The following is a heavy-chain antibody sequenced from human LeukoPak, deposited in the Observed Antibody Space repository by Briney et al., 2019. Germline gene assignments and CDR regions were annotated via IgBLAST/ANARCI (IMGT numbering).Heavy chain of an antibody. CDR3: ARSRRGQLVGNY. D-gene: IGHD6-6*01. CDR1: GGSISSGNYY. CDR2: TTTSGST. V-gene: IGHV4-61*02. Sequence: SETLSLTCTVSGGSISSGNYYWSWIRQPAGKGLEWIGRTTTSGSTNYNPSLKSRVTISVDTSKNQFSLKLSSVTTADTAVYYCARSRRGQLVGNYWGQGTLVTVSS. J-gene: IGHJ4*02.